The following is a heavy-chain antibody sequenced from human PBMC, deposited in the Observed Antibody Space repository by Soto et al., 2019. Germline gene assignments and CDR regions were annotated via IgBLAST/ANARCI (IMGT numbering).Heavy chain of an antibody. J-gene: IGHJ6*02. Sequence: PGGSLRLSCAASGFTFSNAWMSWVRQAPGKGLEWVGRIKSKTDGGTTDYAAPVKGRFTISRDDSKNTLYLQMNSLKTEDTAVYYCTTEGPPGIAARPNYYYGMDVWGQGTTVTVS. V-gene: IGHV3-15*01. CDR2: IKSKTDGGTT. D-gene: IGHD6-6*01. CDR1: GFTFSNAW. CDR3: TTEGPPGIAARPNYYYGMDV.